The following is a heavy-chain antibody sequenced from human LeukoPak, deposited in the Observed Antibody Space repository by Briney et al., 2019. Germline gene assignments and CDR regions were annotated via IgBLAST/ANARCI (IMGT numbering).Heavy chain of an antibody. J-gene: IGHJ4*02. CDR3: ARAHSSSWYLDY. Sequence: GASVKVSCKASGYTFTSYDINWVRQATGQGLEWMGWMNPNSGNTGYAQKFQGRVTMTRNTSISTAYMELSSLRSEDTAVYYCARAHSSSWYLDYWGQGTLVTVSS. D-gene: IGHD6-13*01. CDR1: GYTFTSYD. CDR2: MNPNSGNT. V-gene: IGHV1-8*01.